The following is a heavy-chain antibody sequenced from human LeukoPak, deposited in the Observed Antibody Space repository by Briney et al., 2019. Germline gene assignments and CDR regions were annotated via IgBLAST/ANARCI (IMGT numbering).Heavy chain of an antibody. CDR3: ARGGYSAYSSGWLNWFDP. J-gene: IGHJ5*02. CDR1: GDSVSSNSAA. D-gene: IGHD6-19*01. Sequence: SQTLSLTSAISGDSVSSNSAAWNWIRQSPSRGLEWLGRTYYRSKWYNDYAVSVKSRITINPDASKNQFSLQLNSVTPEDTAVYYCARGGYSAYSSGWLNWFDPWGQGTLVTVSS. V-gene: IGHV6-1*01. CDR2: TYYRSKWYN.